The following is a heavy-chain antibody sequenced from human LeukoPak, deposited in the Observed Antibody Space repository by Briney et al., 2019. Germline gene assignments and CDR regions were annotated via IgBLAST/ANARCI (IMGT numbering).Heavy chain of an antibody. J-gene: IGHJ2*01. D-gene: IGHD2-21*02. CDR2: IDTTGAT. Sequence: GGSLRLSCAASGFTFSIYDLHWVRQTTGKGLEWVSAIDTTGATYYPDSVKGRYTISRENAKNSIYLQMNSLRAGDTAVYYCAREGFCGGDCPGYFDLWGRGTLVPVSS. V-gene: IGHV3-13*04. CDR1: GFTFSIYD. CDR3: AREGFCGGDCPGYFDL.